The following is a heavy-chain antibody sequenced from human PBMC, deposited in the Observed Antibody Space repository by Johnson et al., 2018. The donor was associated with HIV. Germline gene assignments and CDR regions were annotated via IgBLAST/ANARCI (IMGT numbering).Heavy chain of an antibody. CDR2: IWYDGSNK. V-gene: IGHV3-33*01. Sequence: QVQLVESGGVVVQPGGSLRLSCAASGFTFSSYGMHWVRQAPGKGLEWVAVIWYDGSNKYYVDSLKGRFTISRDNAKNSLYLQMNSLRAEDTAVYYCARDDDYSKVRAFDIWGQGTMVTVSS. CDR1: GFTFSSYG. CDR3: ARDDDYSKVRAFDI. J-gene: IGHJ3*02. D-gene: IGHD4-11*01.